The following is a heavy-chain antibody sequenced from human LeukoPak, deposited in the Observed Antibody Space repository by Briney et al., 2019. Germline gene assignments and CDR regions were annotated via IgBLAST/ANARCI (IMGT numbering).Heavy chain of an antibody. CDR2: IYTSGSTNYSGSI. V-gene: IGHV4-4*07. J-gene: IGHJ5*02. D-gene: IGHD6-13*01. CDR3: ARDAAAAGTPYNWFDP. Sequence: SETLSLTCTVSGGSISSYYWNWIRQPAGRGLEWIGRIYTSGSTNYSGSINYNPSLKTRVTMSVDTSKNQFSLNLSSVTAADTAVYYCARDAAAAGTPYNWFDPWGQGTLVTVSS. CDR1: GGSISSYY.